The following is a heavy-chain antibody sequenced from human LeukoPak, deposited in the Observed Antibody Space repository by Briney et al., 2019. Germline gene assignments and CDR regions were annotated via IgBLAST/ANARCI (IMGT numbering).Heavy chain of an antibody. CDR3: AKDRHCSSISCYRGYFDY. D-gene: IGHD2-2*01. CDR1: GFTFSSYS. CDR2: ISSSSSTI. Sequence: GGSLRLSCAASGFTFSSYSMNWVRQAPGKGLEWVSYISSSSSTIYYADSVKGRFTISRDNAKNSLYLQMNSLRAEDTAVYYCAKDRHCSSISCYRGYFDYWGQGTLVTVSS. J-gene: IGHJ4*02. V-gene: IGHV3-48*01.